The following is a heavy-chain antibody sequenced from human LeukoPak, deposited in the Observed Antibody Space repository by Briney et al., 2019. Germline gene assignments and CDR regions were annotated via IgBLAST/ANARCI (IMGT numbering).Heavy chain of an antibody. CDR2: IYYSGST. J-gene: IGHJ5*02. Sequence: PSQTLSLTCTVSGGSISSGDYYWSWIRQPPGKGLEWIGYIYYSGSTSYNPSLKSRVTISVDTSKNQFSLKLSSVTAADTAVYYCARDHFFAREGSFWFDPWGQGTLVTVSS. CDR1: GGSISSGDYY. V-gene: IGHV4-61*08. CDR3: ARDHFFAREGSFWFDP.